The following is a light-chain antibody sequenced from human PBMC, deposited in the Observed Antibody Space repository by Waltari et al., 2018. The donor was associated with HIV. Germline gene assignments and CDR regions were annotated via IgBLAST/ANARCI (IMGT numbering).Light chain of an antibody. CDR3: QQYNSWPLT. Sequence: ETVITQSPGALSVSPGERVTLSCRASQNVSTNLAWYQQKPGQPPRLLIYGASARATDGPARFSGSGSVTEFNLSIAALRSEDLAVYFCQQYNSWPLTFGPGSKVNIK. J-gene: IGKJ3*01. CDR2: GAS. CDR1: QNVSTN. V-gene: IGKV3-15*01.